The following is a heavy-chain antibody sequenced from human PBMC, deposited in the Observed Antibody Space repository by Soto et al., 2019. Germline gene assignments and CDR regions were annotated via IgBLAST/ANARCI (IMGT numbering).Heavy chain of an antibody. CDR2: IYYSGRT. CDR1: GGSIRDYQ. CDR3: ARMRGLGEISPYLDY. Sequence: QVQLQESGPGLVKPSETLSLTCSISGGSIRDYQWNWIRQPPGKGLEWIGYIYYSGRTNYNPSLMSRLTISLDTSTRQFSLRLRSVTAADTAVYYCARMRGLGEISPYLDYWGQGALVTVSS. D-gene: IGHD3-16*01. J-gene: IGHJ4*02. V-gene: IGHV4-59*01.